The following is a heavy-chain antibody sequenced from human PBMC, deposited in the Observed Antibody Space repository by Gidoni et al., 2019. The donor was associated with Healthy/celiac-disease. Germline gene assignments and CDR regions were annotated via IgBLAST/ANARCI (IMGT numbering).Heavy chain of an antibody. V-gene: IGHV4-34*01. CDR3: ARVGESYYYGMDV. J-gene: IGHJ6*02. CDR2: TNHSGST. D-gene: IGHD3-10*01. CDR1: AGSFSGYY. Sequence: QLQLQQWGAGLLKPSETLSLTCAVSAGSFSGYYWSWIRQPPGKGLEWIGGTNHSGSTNYNPSLKSRVTISVDTSKNQFSLKLSSVTAADTAVYYCARVGESYYYGMDVWGQGTTVTVSS.